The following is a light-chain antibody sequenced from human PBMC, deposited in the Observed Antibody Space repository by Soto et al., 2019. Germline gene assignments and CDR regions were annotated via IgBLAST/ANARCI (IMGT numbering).Light chain of an antibody. J-gene: IGKJ1*01. CDR1: QTINNY. V-gene: IGKV1-39*01. Sequence: DIQMTQAPSSLSASVGDSVTIACRSSQTINNYLNWYQHKPGQAPQRLIHTTSTLQSGAPSRFSSTGSVTDYTLTLNSLQPEDFATSYCQQGNTCHLTFGQWTTV. CDR3: QQGNTCHLT. CDR2: TTS.